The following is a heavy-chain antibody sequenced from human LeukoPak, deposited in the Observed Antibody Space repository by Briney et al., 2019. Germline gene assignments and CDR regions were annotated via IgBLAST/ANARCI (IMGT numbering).Heavy chain of an antibody. CDR1: GYSFSSYW. CDR3: ARLLLQAEGATSYFDN. D-gene: IGHD4/OR15-4a*01. Sequence: GESLKISCKGSGYSFSSYWIGWVRQMPGKGLEWMGIISPGYSDTRYSPSFQGQVTISADKSISTAYLQWSSLKASDTAMYYCARLLLQAEGATSYFDNWGQGTLVTVSS. J-gene: IGHJ4*02. CDR2: ISPGYSDT. V-gene: IGHV5-51*01.